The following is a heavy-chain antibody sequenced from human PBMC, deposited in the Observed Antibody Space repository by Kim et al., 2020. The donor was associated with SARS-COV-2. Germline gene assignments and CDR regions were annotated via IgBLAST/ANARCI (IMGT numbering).Heavy chain of an antibody. Sequence: GGSLRLSCAASGFTFSSYGMHWVRQAPGKGLEWVAVIWYDGSNKYYADSVKGRFTISRDNSKNTLYLQMNSLRAEDTAVYYCARDRFDYYYDSSGYYLAYWGQGTLVTVSS. CDR3: ARDRFDYYYDSSGYYLAY. J-gene: IGHJ4*02. CDR1: GFTFSSYG. V-gene: IGHV3-33*01. D-gene: IGHD3-22*01. CDR2: IWYDGSNK.